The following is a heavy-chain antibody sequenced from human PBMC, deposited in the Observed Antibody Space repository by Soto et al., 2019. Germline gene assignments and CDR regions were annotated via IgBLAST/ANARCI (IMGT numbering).Heavy chain of an antibody. CDR2: MNPHSGNT. Sequence: QVQLVQSGAELKKPGASVTVSCTASGYTFTSYDINWVRQATGHGLEWMGWMNPHSGNTGYAQKFHGRFTMTRNTSIRTAYMELSSLRSEDTAVYYCAMIESARYYYMDVWGKGTTVTVSS. J-gene: IGHJ6*03. CDR3: AMIESARYYYMDV. CDR1: GYTFTSYD. V-gene: IGHV1-8*01. D-gene: IGHD6-6*01.